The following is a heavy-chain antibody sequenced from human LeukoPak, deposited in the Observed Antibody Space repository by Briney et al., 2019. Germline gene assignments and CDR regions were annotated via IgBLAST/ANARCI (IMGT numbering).Heavy chain of an antibody. D-gene: IGHD5-18*01. J-gene: IGHJ4*02. CDR1: GFTFDDYA. CDR2: INWNGGST. Sequence: GGSLRLSCAASGFTFDDYAMNWVRQVPGRGLEWVSGINWNGGSTGYADSVKGRFTISRDNAKNSLYLQMNSLRAEDTALYYCARAGYTYVSPMTDYWGQGTLVTVSS. V-gene: IGHV3-20*04. CDR3: ARAGYTYVSPMTDY.